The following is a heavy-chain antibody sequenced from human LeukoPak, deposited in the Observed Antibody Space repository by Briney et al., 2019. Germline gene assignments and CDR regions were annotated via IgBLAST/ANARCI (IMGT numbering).Heavy chain of an antibody. CDR1: GGSISSYY. D-gene: IGHD6-13*01. CDR3: AREMRYSSSWSTPGWFDP. J-gene: IGHJ5*02. CDR2: IYTSGST. Sequence: PSETLSLTCTVSGGSISSYYWSWIRQPAGKGLEWIGRIYTSGSTNYNPSLKSRVTISVDTSKNQFSLKLSSVTAADTAVYYCAREMRYSSSWSTPGWFDPWGQGTLVTVSS. V-gene: IGHV4-4*07.